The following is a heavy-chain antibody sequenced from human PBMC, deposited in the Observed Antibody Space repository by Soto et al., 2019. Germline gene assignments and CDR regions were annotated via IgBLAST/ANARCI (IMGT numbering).Heavy chain of an antibody. Sequence: QLQLQESGPGLVKPSETLSLTCTVSGGSISSFNYFWGWIRQPPGKGLEWIGRLYYSGNTYYNPSLQSRVTISVATSNKQCTLTLRSVTAADTAVYSCARGGGSTFNWFDPWGQGTLVTVSP. J-gene: IGHJ5*02. CDR2: LYYSGNT. D-gene: IGHD2-15*01. CDR3: ARGGGSTFNWFDP. V-gene: IGHV4-39*01. CDR1: GGSISSFNYF.